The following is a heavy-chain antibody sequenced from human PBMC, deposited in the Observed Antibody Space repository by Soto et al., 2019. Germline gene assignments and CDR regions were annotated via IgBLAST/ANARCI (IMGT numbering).Heavy chain of an antibody. CDR2: ISSSSSYI. CDR3: ARGYSGYGSYWYFDL. D-gene: IGHD5-12*01. V-gene: IGHV3-21*01. J-gene: IGHJ2*01. CDR1: GFTFSSYS. Sequence: EVQLVESGGGLVKPGGSLRLSCAASGFTFSSYSMNWVRQAPGKGLEWVSSISSSSSYIYYADSVKGRFTNSRDNAKNSLYLQMNSLRAEDTAVYYCARGYSGYGSYWYFDLWGRGNLVTVSS.